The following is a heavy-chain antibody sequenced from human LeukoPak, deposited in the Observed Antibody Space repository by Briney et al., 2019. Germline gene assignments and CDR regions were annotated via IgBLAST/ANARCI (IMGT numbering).Heavy chain of an antibody. CDR3: TTRGPTPPHIPGYQLLYEAGVLLDY. Sequence: GGSLRLSCAASGFTFSNAWMSWVRQAPGKGLEWVGRIKSKTDGGTTDYAAPVKGRFTISRDDSKNTLYLQMNSLKTEDTALYYCTTRGPTPPHIPGYQLLYEAGVLLDYWGQGTLVTVSS. CDR1: GFTFSNAW. CDR2: IKSKTDGGTT. V-gene: IGHV3-15*01. D-gene: IGHD2-2*02. J-gene: IGHJ4*02.